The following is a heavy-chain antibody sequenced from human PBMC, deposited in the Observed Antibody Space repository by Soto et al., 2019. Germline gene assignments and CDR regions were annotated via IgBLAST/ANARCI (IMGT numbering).Heavy chain of an antibody. Sequence: QVQLQESGSGLVKPSETLSLTCTVSGGSISSYYWSWIRQPPGKGLEWIGYIYYSGSTNYNPSLKSRVTISVDTSKNQFSLKLSSVTAADTAVYYCARHGMRDGWDDAFDIWGQGTMVTVSS. CDR1: GGSISSYY. D-gene: IGHD6-19*01. CDR2: IYYSGST. J-gene: IGHJ3*02. V-gene: IGHV4-59*08. CDR3: ARHGMRDGWDDAFDI.